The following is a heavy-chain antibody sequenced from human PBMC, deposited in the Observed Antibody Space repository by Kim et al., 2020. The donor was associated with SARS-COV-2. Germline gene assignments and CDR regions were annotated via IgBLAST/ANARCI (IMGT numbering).Heavy chain of an antibody. CDR2: THTTETV. J-gene: IGHJ3*01. CDR3: VRGGAVDL. Sequence: SETLSLTCTASGFSITSHYYWGWIRQSPGKGLEWIGSTHTTETVKYNPSLQSRVTISVDMPNNKFSLRLTSVTAADTATYYCVRGGAVDLWGQGTRVTVSS. V-gene: IGHV4-38-2*02. D-gene: IGHD5-12*01. CDR1: GFSITSHYY.